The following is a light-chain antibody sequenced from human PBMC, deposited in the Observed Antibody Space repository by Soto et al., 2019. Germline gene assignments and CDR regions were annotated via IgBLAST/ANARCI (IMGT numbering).Light chain of an antibody. J-gene: IGLJ1*01. Sequence: QSVLPQPPSASGSPGQSVAISCTGTSSDVGGYNYVSWYQQHPGKAPKLMICEVNKRPSGVPDRFSGSKSGNTASLTVSGLQAEDEADYYCSSYAGSSNVFGTGTKGTVL. CDR3: SSYAGSSNV. CDR2: EVN. V-gene: IGLV2-8*01. CDR1: SSDVGGYNY.